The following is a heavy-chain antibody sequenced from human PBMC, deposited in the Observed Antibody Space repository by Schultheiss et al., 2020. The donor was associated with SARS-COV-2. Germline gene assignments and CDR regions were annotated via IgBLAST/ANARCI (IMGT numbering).Heavy chain of an antibody. V-gene: IGHV3-23*01. J-gene: IGHJ4*02. CDR3: AKGNPTRDYFDY. CDR2: ISGSGGST. D-gene: IGHD1-14*01. CDR1: GFTFSSYW. Sequence: GGSLRLSCAASGFTFSSYWMHWVRQAPGKGLEWVSAISGSGGSTYYADSVKGRFTISRDNSKNTLYLQMNSLRADDTAVYYCAKGNPTRDYFDYWGQGTLVTGSS.